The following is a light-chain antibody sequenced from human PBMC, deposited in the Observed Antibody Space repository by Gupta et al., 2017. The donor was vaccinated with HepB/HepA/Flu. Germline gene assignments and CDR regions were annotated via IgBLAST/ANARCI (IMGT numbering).Light chain of an antibody. J-gene: IGKJ2*01. CDR1: QHIDKY. CDR3: QQSYSTLFT. V-gene: IGKV1-39*01. CDR2: LGS. Sequence: DIQMAQSPSSLSASVGDRVTLTCRSSQHIDKYVYWYRQRPGEAPQLLIYLGSSLKGGVPSKFSGSGSGTQFTLTINSLQPEDFGTYFCQQSYSTLFTFGQGTKVEIK.